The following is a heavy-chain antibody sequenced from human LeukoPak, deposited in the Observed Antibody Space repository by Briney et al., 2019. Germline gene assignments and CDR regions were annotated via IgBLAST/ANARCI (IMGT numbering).Heavy chain of an antibody. D-gene: IGHD3-10*01. Sequence: ASVKVSCKASGYTFTGYYMHWVRQAPGQGLEWMGIINPSGGSTSYAQKFQGRVTMTRDTSTSTVYMELSSLRSEDTAVYYCARDGFANYYYMDVWGKGTTVTISS. CDR1: GYTFTGYY. CDR2: INPSGGST. CDR3: ARDGFANYYYMDV. V-gene: IGHV1-46*01. J-gene: IGHJ6*03.